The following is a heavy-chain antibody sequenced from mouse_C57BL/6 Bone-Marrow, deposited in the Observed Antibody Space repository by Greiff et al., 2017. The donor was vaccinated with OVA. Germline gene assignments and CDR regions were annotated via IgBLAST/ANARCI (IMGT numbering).Heavy chain of an antibody. J-gene: IGHJ1*03. CDR3: TTVVADWYFGV. Sequence: VQLQQSGAELVRPGASVKLSCTASGFNIKDDYMHWVKQRPEQGLEWIGWIDPENGDTEYASKFQGKATITADTSSNTAYLQLSSLTSEDTAVYYSTTVVADWYFGVWGRGTTVTVSS. CDR2: IDPENGDT. V-gene: IGHV14-4*01. CDR1: GFNIKDDY. D-gene: IGHD1-1*01.